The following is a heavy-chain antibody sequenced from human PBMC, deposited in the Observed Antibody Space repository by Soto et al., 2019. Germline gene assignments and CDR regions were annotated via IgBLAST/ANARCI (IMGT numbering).Heavy chain of an antibody. D-gene: IGHD3-22*01. Sequence: EVQLVESGGGLVQPGGSLRLSCAASGFTFSSYWMHWVRQAPGKGLVWVSRINSDGSSTSYADSVKGRFTISRDNAKNTLYLQMISLRAEDTAVYYCARDRALTTKFSDYYYYGRDVWGQGTTVTVCS. CDR3: ARDRALTTKFSDYYYYGRDV. CDR1: GFTFSSYW. J-gene: IGHJ6*02. V-gene: IGHV3-74*01. CDR2: INSDGSST.